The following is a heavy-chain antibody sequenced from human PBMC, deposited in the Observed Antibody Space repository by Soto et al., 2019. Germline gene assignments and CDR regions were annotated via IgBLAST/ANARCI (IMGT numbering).Heavy chain of an antibody. CDR2: ISGSGGST. CDR1: GFTFSSYA. J-gene: IGHJ4*02. V-gene: IGHV3-23*01. Sequence: GGSLRLSCAASGFTFSSYAMSWVRQAPGKGLEWVSAISGSGGSTYYADSVKGRFTISRDNSKNTLYLQMSSLRAEDTAVYYCATKVGRSITMVRGVGLYYFDYWGQGTLVTVSS. CDR3: ATKVGRSITMVRGVGLYYFDY. D-gene: IGHD3-10*01.